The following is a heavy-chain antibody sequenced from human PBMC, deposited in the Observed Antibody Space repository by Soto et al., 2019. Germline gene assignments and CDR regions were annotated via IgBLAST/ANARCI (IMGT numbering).Heavy chain of an antibody. V-gene: IGHV1-24*01. CDR1: GYNLTELS. Sequence: QVQLVQSGAEVKKPGASVKVSCKVSGYNLTELSMHWVRQAPGKGLEWLGGFDPEDGETIYAQKFQGRVTMTEDTSTDTAYMELSSLRSEDTAVYYCATEPLAYCGGDCYHDAFDIWGQGTMVTVSS. CDR3: ATEPLAYCGGDCYHDAFDI. J-gene: IGHJ3*02. D-gene: IGHD2-21*01. CDR2: FDPEDGET.